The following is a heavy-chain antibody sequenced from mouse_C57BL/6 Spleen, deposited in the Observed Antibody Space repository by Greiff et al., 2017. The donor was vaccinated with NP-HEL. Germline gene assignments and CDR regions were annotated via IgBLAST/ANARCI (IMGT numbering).Heavy chain of an antibody. D-gene: IGHD2-4*01. CDR1: GYTFTSSW. CDR2: IYPGSGST. V-gene: IGHV1-55*01. CDR3: ARADYEYGGSWWAY. Sequence: QVQLQQPGAELVKPGASVKMSCTASGYTFTSSWITWVKQRPGQGLEWIGDIYPGSGSTNYNEKFKSKATLTVDTSSSTAYMQLSSLTSEDSAVYYCARADYEYGGSWWAYRGKGPPVTVSA. J-gene: IGHJ3*01.